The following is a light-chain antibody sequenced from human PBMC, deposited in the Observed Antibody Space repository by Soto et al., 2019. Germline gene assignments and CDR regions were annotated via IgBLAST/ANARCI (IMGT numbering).Light chain of an antibody. V-gene: IGKV3-11*01. J-gene: IGKJ4*01. Sequence: EIVLTQSPATLSLSPGERATLSCRASQSVSSYLAWYQQKPGQAPRLLIYDASNRATGITARFSGSGSGTDFPLTISRLEPEDFAVYYCQQRSNWPPLTFGGGTKVEIK. CDR3: QQRSNWPPLT. CDR1: QSVSSY. CDR2: DAS.